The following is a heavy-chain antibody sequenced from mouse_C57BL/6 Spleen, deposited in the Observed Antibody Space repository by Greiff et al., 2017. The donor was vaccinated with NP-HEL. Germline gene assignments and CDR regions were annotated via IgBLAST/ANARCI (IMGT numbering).Heavy chain of an antibody. V-gene: IGHV1-55*01. CDR3: ARGSSDAFDY. CDR2: IYPGSGST. D-gene: IGHD3-2*02. Sequence: QVQLKQSGAELVKPGASVKMSCKASGYTFTSYWITWVKQRPGQGLEWIGDIYPGSGSTNYNAKFKSKATLTADTSSSTAYMQLSSLTSADSAVFYYARGSSDAFDYWGQGTLVTVSA. CDR1: GYTFTSYW. J-gene: IGHJ3*01.